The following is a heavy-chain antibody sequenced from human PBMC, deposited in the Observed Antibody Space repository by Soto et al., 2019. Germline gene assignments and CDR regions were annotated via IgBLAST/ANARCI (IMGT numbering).Heavy chain of an antibody. CDR1: GGSISSGDYY. CDR3: ARRDRSGFSYWLDT. J-gene: IGHJ5*02. Sequence: QVQLQESGPGLVKPSQTLSLTCTVSGGSISSGDYYWSWIRQHPGKGLEWIGTIYFSGTTYYNPSLKSRVTIPVDPSKNQFSLNLSSVTAADTAVYYCARRDRSGFSYWLDTWGQGTLVTVSS. D-gene: IGHD3-22*01. V-gene: IGHV4-31*03. CDR2: IYFSGTT.